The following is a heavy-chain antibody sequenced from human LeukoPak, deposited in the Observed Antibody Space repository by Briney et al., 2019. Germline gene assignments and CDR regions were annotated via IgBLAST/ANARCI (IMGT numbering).Heavy chain of an antibody. CDR1: GFTFSSYE. CDR3: AREYSSGYWVDY. V-gene: IGHV3-48*03. D-gene: IGHD6-19*01. Sequence: GGSLRLSCAASGFTFSSYEMNLVRQAPGKGLEWVSYISSSGSTIYYADSVKGRFTISRDNAKNSLYLQMNSLRAEDTAVYYCAREYSSGYWVDYWGQGTLVTVSS. CDR2: ISSSGSTI. J-gene: IGHJ4*02.